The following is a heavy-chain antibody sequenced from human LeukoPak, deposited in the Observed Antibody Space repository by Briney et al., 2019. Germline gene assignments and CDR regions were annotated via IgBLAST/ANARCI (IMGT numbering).Heavy chain of an antibody. Sequence: SETLSLTCTVPGGSISSYYWSSIPQPPGKGLELIGYIYYSGSTNYNPSLKSRVTISVDTPKNQFSLKLSSVTPADPAVYYCARVGRTRRKYFQHWGQGTLVTVSS. CDR2: IYYSGST. J-gene: IGHJ1*01. D-gene: IGHD1-26*01. CDR3: ARVGRTRRKYFQH. V-gene: IGHV4-59*01. CDR1: GGSISSYY.